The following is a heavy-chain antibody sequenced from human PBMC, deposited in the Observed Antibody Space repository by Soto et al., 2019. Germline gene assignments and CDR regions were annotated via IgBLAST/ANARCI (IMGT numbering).Heavy chain of an antibody. CDR3: ARVKRYCSSTSCYAGWFAP. CDR2: IYYSGST. V-gene: IGHV4-59*01. CDR1: GGSISSYY. Sequence: SETLSLTCTVSGGSISSYYWSWIRQPPGKGLEWIGYIYYSGSTNYNPSLKSRVTISVDTSKNQFSLKLSSVTAADTAVYYCARVKRYCSSTSCYAGWFAPWGQGTLVTVSS. D-gene: IGHD2-2*01. J-gene: IGHJ5*02.